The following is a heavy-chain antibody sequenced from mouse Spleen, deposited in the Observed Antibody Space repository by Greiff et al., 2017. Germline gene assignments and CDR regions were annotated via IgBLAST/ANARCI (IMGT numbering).Heavy chain of an antibody. V-gene: IGHV14-3*02. Sequence: VQLKQSGAELVKPGASVKLSCTASGFNIKDTYMHWVKQRPEQGLEWIGRIDPANGNTKYDPKFQGKATITADTSSNTAYLQLSSLTSEDTAVYYCARWYYGSSLYYYAMDYWGQGTSVTVSS. D-gene: IGHD1-1*01. J-gene: IGHJ4*01. CDR3: ARWYYGSSLYYYAMDY. CDR2: IDPANGNT. CDR1: GFNIKDTY.